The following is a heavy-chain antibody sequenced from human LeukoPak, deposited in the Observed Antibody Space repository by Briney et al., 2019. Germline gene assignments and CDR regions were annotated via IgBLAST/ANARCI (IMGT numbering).Heavy chain of an antibody. V-gene: IGHV4-38-2*02. D-gene: IGHD5-12*01. CDR1: GYSISSGYY. CDR3: AREGYEGHLFDY. Sequence: SETLSLTCAVSGYSISSGYYWGWIRPPPGKGLEWIGSIYHSGSTYYNPSLKSRVTISVDTSKNQFSLKLSSVTAADTAVYYCAREGYEGHLFDYWGQGTLVTVSS. J-gene: IGHJ4*02. CDR2: IYHSGST.